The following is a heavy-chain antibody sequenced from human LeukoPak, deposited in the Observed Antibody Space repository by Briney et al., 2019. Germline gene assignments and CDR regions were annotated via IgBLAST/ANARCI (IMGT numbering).Heavy chain of an antibody. CDR1: GGSISSSSYY. D-gene: IGHD3-22*01. V-gene: IGHV4-61*05. J-gene: IGHJ4*02. CDR2: IYNSGNT. CDR3: ARGWDSSLGY. Sequence: SETLSLTCTVSGGSISSSSYYWGWIRQPPGKGLEWIGYIYNSGNTNYNPSLKSRVTISVDTSKNQFSLKLSSVTAADTAVYYCARGWDSSLGYWGQGTLVTVSS.